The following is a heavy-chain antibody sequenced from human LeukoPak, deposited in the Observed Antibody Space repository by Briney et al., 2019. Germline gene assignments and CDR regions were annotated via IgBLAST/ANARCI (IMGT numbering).Heavy chain of an antibody. CDR1: GFSFNTYS. V-gene: IGHV3-23*01. J-gene: IGHJ5*02. CDR2: INDDTP. CDR3: AKEHDLWHKQGNWFDT. Sequence: GGSLRLSCTTSGFSFNTYSMSWVRQSPGKGLGWVSAINDDTPYYTDSVKGRFTVSRDKSKDTLYLHLNSLRAEDTAIYYCAKEHDLWHKQGNWFDTWGQGVLVTVSS. D-gene: IGHD3-3*01.